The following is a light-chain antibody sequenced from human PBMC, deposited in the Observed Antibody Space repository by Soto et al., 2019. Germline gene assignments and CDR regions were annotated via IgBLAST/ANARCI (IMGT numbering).Light chain of an antibody. CDR2: GNS. CDR3: QSYDSSLSAWV. V-gene: IGLV1-40*01. CDR1: SSNIGAGYD. J-gene: IGLJ3*02. Sequence: QSVLTQPPSVSGAPGQRVTISCTESSSNIGAGYDVHWYQQPPGTAPKLLIYGNSNRPSGVPDRFSGSKSGNSASLAITGLQAEDEADYYCQSYDSSLSAWVFGGGTKLTVL.